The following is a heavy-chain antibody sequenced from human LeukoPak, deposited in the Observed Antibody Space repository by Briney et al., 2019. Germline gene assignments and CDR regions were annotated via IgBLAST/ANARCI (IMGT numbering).Heavy chain of an antibody. CDR3: ARSGELWAFDI. J-gene: IGHJ3*02. V-gene: IGHV3-30-3*01. CDR2: ISYDGSNK. D-gene: IGHD3-16*01. Sequence: PGGSLRLSCVASGFTFGKYWMSWVRQAPGKGLEWVAVISYDGSNKYYADSVKGRFTISRDNSKNTLYLQMNSLRAEDTAVYYCARSGELWAFDIWGRGTMVTVSS. CDR1: GFTFGKYW.